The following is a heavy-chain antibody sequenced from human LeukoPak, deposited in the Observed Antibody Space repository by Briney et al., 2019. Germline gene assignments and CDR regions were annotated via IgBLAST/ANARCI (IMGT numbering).Heavy chain of an antibody. CDR3: ASLLRIVPTTSVH. D-gene: IGHD1-26*01. Sequence: PGGSLRLSCAASGFMFRKYWMTWVRQAPGKGLECVAHIKEDGNAQYYVDSVKGRFTISRDNAKESVDLQMDSLTVEDTAVYYCASLLRIVPTTSVHWGQGTVVTVSS. CDR1: GFMFRKYW. V-gene: IGHV3-7*01. CDR2: IKEDGNAQ. J-gene: IGHJ4*02.